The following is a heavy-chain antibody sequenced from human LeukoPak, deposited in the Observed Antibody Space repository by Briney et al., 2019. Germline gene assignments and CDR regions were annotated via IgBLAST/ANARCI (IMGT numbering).Heavy chain of an antibody. J-gene: IGHJ4*02. CDR1: GFAFSSYA. D-gene: IGHD4-17*01. V-gene: IGHV3-23*01. CDR2: ISGSGGST. CDR3: AKADGDYAVDYFDY. Sequence: GGSLRLSCAASGFAFSSYAMSWVRQAPGKGLEWVSDISGSGGSTYYAHSVKGRFTISRDNSKNTLYLQMNSLRAEDTAVYYCAKADGDYAVDYFDYWGQGTLVTVSS.